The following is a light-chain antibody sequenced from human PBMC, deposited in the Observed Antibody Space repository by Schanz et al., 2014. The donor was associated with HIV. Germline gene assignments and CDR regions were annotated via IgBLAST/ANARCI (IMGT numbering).Light chain of an antibody. CDR1: SSNIGSNT. Sequence: QSILAQPLSVSGAPGQRVTISCSGSSSNIGSNTVNWYQQLPGTAPKLLIYSNNQRPSGVPDRFSGSKSGTSASLAISGLQSEDEADYYCAAWDDSLNGRVFGGGTKLTVL. CDR2: SNN. J-gene: IGLJ3*02. CDR3: AAWDDSLNGRV. V-gene: IGLV1-44*01.